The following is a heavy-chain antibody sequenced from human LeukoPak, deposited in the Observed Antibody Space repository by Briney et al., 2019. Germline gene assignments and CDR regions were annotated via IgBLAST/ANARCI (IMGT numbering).Heavy chain of an antibody. CDR3: ASSWDY. J-gene: IGHJ4*02. V-gene: IGHV3-23*01. CDR1: GFTFSRYA. D-gene: IGHD2-15*01. Sequence: GGSLRLPCAASGFTFSRYAMSWVRQAPGKGLEWVSAISGDGANTYCADSVKGRFTMSRDNSKNTLYLQMNSLRAEDTAAYYCASSWDYWGQGTLVTVSS. CDR2: ISGDGANT.